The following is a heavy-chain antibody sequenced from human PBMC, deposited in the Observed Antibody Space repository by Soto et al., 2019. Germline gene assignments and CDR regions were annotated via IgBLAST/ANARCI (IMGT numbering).Heavy chain of an antibody. CDR2: ISGSGGST. Sequence: PGGSLRLSCAASGFTFSSYAMSWVRQAPGKGLEWVSAISGSGGSTYYADSVKGRFTISRDNSKNTLYLQMNSLRAEDTAVYYCAKGPYSFSLYPPHYLDVWGKGTTVTVSS. D-gene: IGHD5-18*01. CDR1: GFTFSSYA. J-gene: IGHJ6*03. CDR3: AKGPYSFSLYPPHYLDV. V-gene: IGHV3-23*01.